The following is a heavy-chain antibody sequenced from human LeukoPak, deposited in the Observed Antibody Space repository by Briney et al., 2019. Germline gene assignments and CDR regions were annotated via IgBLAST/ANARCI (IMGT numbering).Heavy chain of an antibody. V-gene: IGHV3-9*03. CDR3: AKVNEGNWNYGAFDI. CDR1: GFTFDDYA. D-gene: IGHD1-7*01. CDR2: ISWNSGSI. J-gene: IGHJ3*02. Sequence: GGSLRLSCAASGFTFDDYAMHWVRQAPGKGLEWVSGISWNSGSIGYADSVKGRFTISRDNAKNSLYLQMNSLRAEDMALYYCAKVNEGNWNYGAFDIWGQGTMVTVSS.